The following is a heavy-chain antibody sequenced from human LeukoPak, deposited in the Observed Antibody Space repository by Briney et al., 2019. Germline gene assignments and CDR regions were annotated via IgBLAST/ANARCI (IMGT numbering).Heavy chain of an antibody. V-gene: IGHV3-21*01. Sequence: PGGSLRLPCAASGFTFSSYSMNWVRQAPGKGLEWVSSISSSSSYIYYADSVKGRFTISRDNAKNSLYLQMNSLRAEDTAVYYCARDRATTDYYYGMDVWGQGPRSPSP. CDR1: GFTFSSYS. CDR2: ISSSSSYI. D-gene: IGHD4-17*01. CDR3: ARDRATTDYYYGMDV. J-gene: IGHJ6*02.